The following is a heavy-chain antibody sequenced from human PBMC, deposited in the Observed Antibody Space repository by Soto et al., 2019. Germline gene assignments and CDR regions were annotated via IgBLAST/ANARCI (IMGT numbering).Heavy chain of an antibody. J-gene: IGHJ4*02. Sequence: LSLTCTVSDGSISGGDFYWSWIRQPPGKALEWIGFIYYSGSTYHNPSLKSRLSISVDTSKNQFSLKLSSVTAADTAVYYCASAIVVGVAPPPGNFDSWGQGTLVTVSS. CDR1: DGSISGGDFY. CDR2: IYYSGST. V-gene: IGHV4-30-4*01. CDR3: ASAIVVGVAPPPGNFDS. D-gene: IGHD2-15*01.